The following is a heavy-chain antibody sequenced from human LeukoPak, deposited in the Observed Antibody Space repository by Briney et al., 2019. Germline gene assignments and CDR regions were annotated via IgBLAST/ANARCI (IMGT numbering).Heavy chain of an antibody. J-gene: IGHJ5*02. CDR2: IIPIFGTA. D-gene: IGHD6-6*01. CDR1: GGTFISYA. CDR3: ARGGSRAARDWFDP. V-gene: IGHV1-69*13. Sequence: ASVKVSCKASGGTFISYAISWVRQAPGQGLEWMGGIIPIFGTANYAQKFQGRVTITADESTSTAYMELSSLRSEDTAVYYCARGGSRAARDWFDPWGQGTLVTVSS.